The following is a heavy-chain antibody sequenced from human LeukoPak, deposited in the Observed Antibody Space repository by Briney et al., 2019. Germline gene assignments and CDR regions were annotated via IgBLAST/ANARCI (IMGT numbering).Heavy chain of an antibody. CDR3: ARDDTVTTSYYYSGMDV. Sequence: ASVKVSCKASGYTFSTYYMHWVRQAPGQGLEWMGIINPSAGSTSYAQRFQGRVTMTRDTSTSTVYMELSSLRPDDTAVYYCARDDTVTTSYYYSGMDVWGQGTTVTVSS. V-gene: IGHV1-46*01. CDR1: GYTFSTYY. CDR2: INPSAGST. J-gene: IGHJ6*02. D-gene: IGHD4-11*01.